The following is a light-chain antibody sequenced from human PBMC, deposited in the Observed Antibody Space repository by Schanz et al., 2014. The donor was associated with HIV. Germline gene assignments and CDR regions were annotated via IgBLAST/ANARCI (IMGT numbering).Light chain of an antibody. CDR2: GTD. CDR3: GTWDDSLNGWV. CDR1: SSDFKTNP. Sequence: QSVLTQAPSASGTPGQRVTISCSGSSSDFKTNPVLWYQQLPGAAPKLLIYGTDQRPSGVPDRFSGSGSGTSASLAISRLQSEDEADYYCGTWDDSLNGWVFGGGTKLTVL. V-gene: IGLV1-44*01. J-gene: IGLJ3*02.